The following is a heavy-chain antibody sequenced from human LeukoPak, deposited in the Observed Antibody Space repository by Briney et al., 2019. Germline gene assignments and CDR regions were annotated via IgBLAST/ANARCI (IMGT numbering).Heavy chain of an antibody. Sequence: SVKVSFKASGGTFNNFAISWVRQAPGQGLEWVGGIIPMSGTANYAQKFQGRVTITADESTSTAYMELSSLRSEDTAIYYCASPVKYYDTWSGYPPFDYWGQGTLVTVSS. V-gene: IGHV1-69*13. D-gene: IGHD3-3*01. CDR2: IIPMSGTA. J-gene: IGHJ4*02. CDR1: GGTFNNFA. CDR3: ASPVKYYDTWSGYPPFDY.